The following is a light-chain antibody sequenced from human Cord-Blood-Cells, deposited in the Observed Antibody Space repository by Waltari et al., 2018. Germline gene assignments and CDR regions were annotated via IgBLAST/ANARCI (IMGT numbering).Light chain of an antibody. V-gene: IGKV1-39*01. CDR3: QQSYSTPFT. CDR2: AAS. J-gene: IGKJ3*01. Sequence: DIQMTQSPSSRSASVGDRVTLTCRASQSISSYLNWYQQKPGKAPKLLIYAASSLQSGVPSRFSDSGSGTDFTLTISSLQPEDFATYYCQQSYSTPFTFGPGTKVDIK. CDR1: QSISSY.